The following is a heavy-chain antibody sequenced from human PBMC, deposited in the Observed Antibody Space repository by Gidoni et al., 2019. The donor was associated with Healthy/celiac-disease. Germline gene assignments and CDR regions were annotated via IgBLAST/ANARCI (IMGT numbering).Heavy chain of an antibody. Sequence: EVQLVESGGGLVKPGGSLRLYCAASGFTFSSYSMNWVRQAPGKGLEWVSSISSSSSYIYYADSVKGRFTISRDNAKNSLYLQMNSLRAEDTAVYYCARGGYDSSGYYRYFDYWGQGTLVTVSS. CDR3: ARGGYDSSGYYRYFDY. CDR1: GFTFSSYS. J-gene: IGHJ4*02. V-gene: IGHV3-21*01. CDR2: ISSSSSYI. D-gene: IGHD3-22*01.